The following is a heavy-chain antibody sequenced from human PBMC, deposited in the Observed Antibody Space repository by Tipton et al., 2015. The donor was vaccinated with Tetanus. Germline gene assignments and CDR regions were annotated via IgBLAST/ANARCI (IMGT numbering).Heavy chain of an antibody. Sequence: TLSLTCTVSGDSISFYYWSWIRQPPGKGLERIGYIYYSGNTKYNPSLKSRVTMSVDTSKNQFSLNLTSVTPADTAVYYCARDLRRYQQNNWFDPWGQGTLVTVSS. CDR3: ARDLRRYQQNNWFDP. CDR2: IYYSGNT. CDR1: GDSISFYY. J-gene: IGHJ5*02. D-gene: IGHD2-2*01. V-gene: IGHV4-59*01.